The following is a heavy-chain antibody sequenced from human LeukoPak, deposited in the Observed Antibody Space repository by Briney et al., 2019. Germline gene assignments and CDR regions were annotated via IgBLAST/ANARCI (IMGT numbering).Heavy chain of an antibody. J-gene: IGHJ6*03. D-gene: IGHD1-26*01. V-gene: IGHV3-66*01. CDR3: AGYGGSYPYYMDV. CDR1: GFTVSTNY. CDR2: MYTLGNT. Sequence: GGSLRLSCAASGFTVSTNYMTWIRQAPGKGLEGVSVMYTLGNTNYADSVRGRFTISRDNSKNTLYLQMNSLRAEDTAVYYCAGYGGSYPYYMDVWGKGTTVTIFS.